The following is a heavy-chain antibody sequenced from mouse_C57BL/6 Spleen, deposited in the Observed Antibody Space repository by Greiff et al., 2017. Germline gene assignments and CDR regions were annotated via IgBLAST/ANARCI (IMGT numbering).Heavy chain of an antibody. J-gene: IGHJ1*03. V-gene: IGHV6-6*01. CDR1: GFTFSDAW. CDR2: IRNKANNHAT. CDR3: TSSIYDGYWYFDV. Sequence: EVKLMESGGGLVQPGGSMKLSCDASGFTFSDAWMDWVRQSPEKGLEWVAEIRNKANNHATYDAESVKGRFTISRDDSKSRVYLQMNSLRAEDTGIYYCTSSIYDGYWYFDVWGTGATVTVSS. D-gene: IGHD2-3*01.